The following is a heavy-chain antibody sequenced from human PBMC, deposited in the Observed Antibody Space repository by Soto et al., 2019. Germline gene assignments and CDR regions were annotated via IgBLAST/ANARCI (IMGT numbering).Heavy chain of an antibody. D-gene: IGHD3-10*01. Sequence: ASVKVSCKVSGYTLTELSMHWVRQAPGKGLEWMGGFDPEDGETIYAQKFQGRVTMTEDTSTDTAYMELSSLRSEDTAVYYCATDVYGRVGSLGYFDYWGQGTLVTVSS. CDR3: ATDVYGRVGSLGYFDY. CDR2: FDPEDGET. V-gene: IGHV1-24*01. J-gene: IGHJ4*02. CDR1: GYTLTELS.